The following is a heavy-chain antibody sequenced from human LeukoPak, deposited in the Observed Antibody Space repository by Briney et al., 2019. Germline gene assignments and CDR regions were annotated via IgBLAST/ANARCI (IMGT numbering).Heavy chain of an antibody. J-gene: IGHJ4*02. Sequence: ASVKVSCKASGYTFIDYYIHWVRQAPGQGLEWMGWINPNSGDTNYAQKFQGRVTMTRDTSIGTAYMELSSLRSDDTAVYYCARDMSSSCRENWGQGTLVTVSS. V-gene: IGHV1-2*02. CDR1: GYTFIDYY. CDR3: ARDMSSSCREN. CDR2: INPNSGDT. D-gene: IGHD6-13*01.